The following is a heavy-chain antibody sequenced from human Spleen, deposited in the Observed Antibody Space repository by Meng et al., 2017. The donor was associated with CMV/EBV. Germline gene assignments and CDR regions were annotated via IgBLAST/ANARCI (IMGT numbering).Heavy chain of an antibody. CDR3: ARDLRVELLWFGELSGVGHDAFDI. D-gene: IGHD3-10*01. Sequence: GESLKISCAASRFTFSTFEMNWVRQAPGKGLEWVSSISSSSSYIYYADSVKGRFTISRDNAKNSLYLQMNSLRAEDTAVYYCARDLRVELLWFGELSGVGHDAFDIWGQGTMVTVSS. CDR1: RFTFSTFE. J-gene: IGHJ3*02. CDR2: ISSSSSYI. V-gene: IGHV3-21*04.